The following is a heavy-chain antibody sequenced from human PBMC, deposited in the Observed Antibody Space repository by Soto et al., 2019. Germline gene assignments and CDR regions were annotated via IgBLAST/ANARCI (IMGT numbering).Heavy chain of an antibody. J-gene: IGHJ5*02. CDR3: ARGLAADGA. D-gene: IGHD6-13*01. CDR1: GYTFTHYA. Sequence: QVQLVQSGAEVKKPGASVKVSCTASGYTFTHYAIHWVRHAPGQRLEWMGFINAGSGNTKDSQTCQGRLTFTKDTSASTAYMDLSSLRSEDTAIYYCARGLAADGAWGQGTLVTVSS. V-gene: IGHV1-3*01. CDR2: INAGSGNT.